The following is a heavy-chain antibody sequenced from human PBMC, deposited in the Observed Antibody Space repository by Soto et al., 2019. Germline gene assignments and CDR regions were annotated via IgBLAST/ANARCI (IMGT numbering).Heavy chain of an antibody. CDR2: FDPEDGET. CDR1: GYTLTELS. D-gene: IGHD2-15*01. J-gene: IGHJ5*02. V-gene: IGHV1-24*01. CDR3: ATARQRYCSGGSCYVWWFDP. Sequence: ASVKVSCTVSGYTLTELSMHWVRQAPGKGLEWMGGFDPEDGETIYAQKFQGRVTMTEDTSTDTAYMELSSLRSEDTAVYYCATARQRYCSGGSCYVWWFDPWGQGTLVTVSS.